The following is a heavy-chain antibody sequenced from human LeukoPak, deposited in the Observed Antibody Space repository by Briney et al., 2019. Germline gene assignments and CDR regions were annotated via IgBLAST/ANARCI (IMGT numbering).Heavy chain of an antibody. CDR2: ISYDGSNK. CDR3: AKDYLGSGWPEYFQH. Sequence: PGGSLRLSCAASGFTFSSYGMHWVRQAPGKGLEWVAVISYDGSNKYYADSVKGRFTISRDNSKNTLYLQMNSLRAEDTAVYYCAKDYLGSGWPEYFQHWGQGTLVTVSS. J-gene: IGHJ1*01. V-gene: IGHV3-30*18. CDR1: GFTFSSYG. D-gene: IGHD6-19*01.